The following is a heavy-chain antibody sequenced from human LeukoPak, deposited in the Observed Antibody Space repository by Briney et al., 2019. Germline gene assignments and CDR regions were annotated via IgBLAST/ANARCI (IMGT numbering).Heavy chain of an antibody. V-gene: IGHV4-39*07. D-gene: IGHD3-22*01. CDR3: ARGNYYYDSSGYSFDY. J-gene: IGHJ4*02. CDR1: GGSISSSSYY. CDR2: IYYSGST. Sequence: SETLSLTCTVSGGSISSSSYYWGWIRQPPGKGLEWIGSIYYSGSTYYNPSLKSRVTISVDTSKNQFSLKLSSVTAADTAVYYCARGNYYYDSSGYSFDYWGQGTLVTVSS.